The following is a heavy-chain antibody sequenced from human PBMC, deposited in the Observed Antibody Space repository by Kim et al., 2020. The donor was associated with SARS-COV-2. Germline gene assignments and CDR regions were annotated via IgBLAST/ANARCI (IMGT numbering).Heavy chain of an antibody. D-gene: IGHD3-10*01. V-gene: IGHV4-34*01. J-gene: IGHJ4*02. CDR2: INHSGRT. CDR3: ARRLSYTSGSGSHYCDL. Sequence: SETLSRTCAVYGGSFSGYYWSWIRQPPGKGLEWIGEINHSGRTNYNPSLKSRVTISVDTSKNQFSLKLTSVTATDTAVYYCARRLSYTSGSGSHYCDLWGQGTLVTVSS. CDR1: GGSFSGYY.